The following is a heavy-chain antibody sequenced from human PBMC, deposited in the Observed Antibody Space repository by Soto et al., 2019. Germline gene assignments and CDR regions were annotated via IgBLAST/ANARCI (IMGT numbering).Heavy chain of an antibody. V-gene: IGHV4-59*01. J-gene: IGHJ6*02. Sequence: QVQLQESGPGLVKPSETLSLICTVSGDSIGSYFWSWIRKPPGKGLEWIGYIYYSGSTYYNPSLKSRVTISVDTSKNQFSLKLSSVTAADTAMYYCARDRYCLTTNCRGYGMDVWGQGTTVTVSS. CDR1: GDSIGSYF. CDR3: ARDRYCLTTNCRGYGMDV. CDR2: IYYSGST. D-gene: IGHD3-22*01.